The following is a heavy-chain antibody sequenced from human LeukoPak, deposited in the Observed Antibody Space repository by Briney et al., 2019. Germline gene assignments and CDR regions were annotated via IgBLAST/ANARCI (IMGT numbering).Heavy chain of an antibody. CDR3: ARNRVDYYDSSGYYGGFDY. V-gene: IGHV4-38-2*02. D-gene: IGHD3-22*01. Sequence: SETLSLTCTVSGYSISTGYYWDWIRQPPGKGLEWIGTFYHGGSTYYNPSLKSRVTISVDTSKNQFSLNLTSVTAADTAVYYCARNRVDYYDSSGYYGGFDYWGQGTLVTVSS. J-gene: IGHJ4*02. CDR2: FYHGGST. CDR1: GYSISTGYY.